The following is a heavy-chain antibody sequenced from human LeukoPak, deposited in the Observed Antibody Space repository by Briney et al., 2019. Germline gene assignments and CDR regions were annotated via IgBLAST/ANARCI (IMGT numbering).Heavy chain of an antibody. D-gene: IGHD3-10*01. V-gene: IGHV1-69*13. J-gene: IGHJ6*03. CDR3: ATDRPGYYYGSGSYLSYYYYYMDV. Sequence: PVKVSCKASGGTFSSYAISWVRQAPGQGLEWMGGIIPIFGTANYAQKFQGRVTITADESTSTAYMELSSLRSEDTAVYYCATDRPGYYYGSGSYLSYYYYYMDVWGKGTTVTISS. CDR1: GGTFSSYA. CDR2: IIPIFGTA.